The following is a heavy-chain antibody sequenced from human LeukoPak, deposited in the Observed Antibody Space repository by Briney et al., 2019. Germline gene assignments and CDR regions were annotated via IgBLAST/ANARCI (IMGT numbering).Heavy chain of an antibody. J-gene: IGHJ6*03. CDR3: ARGQELVVYYYYYMDV. Sequence: SETLSLTCTVSGGSISSYYWSWIRQPPGKGLEWIGYAYYTGGTNYNPSLKSRVTISVDTSKNQFSLKLNSVTAADTAVYYCARGQELVVYYYYYMDVWGKGTTVTVSS. CDR1: GGSISSYY. V-gene: IGHV4-59*01. D-gene: IGHD6-6*01. CDR2: AYYTGGT.